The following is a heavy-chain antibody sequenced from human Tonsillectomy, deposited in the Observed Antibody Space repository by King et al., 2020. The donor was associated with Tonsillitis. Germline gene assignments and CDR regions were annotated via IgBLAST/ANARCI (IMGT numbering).Heavy chain of an antibody. CDR2: INHSGST. Sequence: HVQLQQWGAGLLKPSETLSLTCAVYGGSFSGFYWTWIRQSPGKGLEWIGEINHSGSTNYNPSLESRVTISADTSEKQCSLNLSSVTAADTAVYYCASLLYDTRGQFYWYFDLWGRGTLVTVS. CDR3: ASLLYDTRGQFYWYFDL. D-gene: IGHD3-22*01. CDR1: GGSFSGFY. J-gene: IGHJ2*01. V-gene: IGHV4-34*01.